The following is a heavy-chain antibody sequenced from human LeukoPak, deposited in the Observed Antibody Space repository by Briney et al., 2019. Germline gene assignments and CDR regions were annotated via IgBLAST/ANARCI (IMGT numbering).Heavy chain of an antibody. CDR1: GFTFSSYS. CDR3: ARDLGSIASDY. D-gene: IGHD6-6*01. Sequence: PGGSLRLSCAASGFTFSSYSMNWVRQAPGKGLEWVSSISSSSSYIYYAGSVKGRFTIPRDNAKNSLYLQMNSLRAEDTAVYYCARDLGSIASDYWGQGTLVTVSS. J-gene: IGHJ4*02. V-gene: IGHV3-21*01. CDR2: ISSSSSYI.